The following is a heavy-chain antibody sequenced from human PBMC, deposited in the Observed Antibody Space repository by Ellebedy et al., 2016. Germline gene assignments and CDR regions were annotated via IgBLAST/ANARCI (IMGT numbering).Heavy chain of an antibody. CDR1: GGSISSYH. CDR2: IYYSGST. CDR3: ARAPTYYYFDY. V-gene: IGHV4-59*01. J-gene: IGHJ4*02. D-gene: IGHD1-26*01. Sequence: SETLSLTXSVSGGSISSYHWSWIRQPPGKGLEWIGYIYYSGSTYYNPSLKSRVTISVDTSKNQFSLKLSSMTAADTAVYYCARAPTYYYFDYWGQGTLVTVSS.